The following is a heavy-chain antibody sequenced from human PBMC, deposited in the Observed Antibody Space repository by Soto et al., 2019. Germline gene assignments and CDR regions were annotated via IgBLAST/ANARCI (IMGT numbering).Heavy chain of an antibody. V-gene: IGHV1-69*13. CDR2: IIPIFGTA. CDR3: ARGRTGYSSSWYRVNWFGP. Sequence: GASVKVSCKASGGTFSSNAISWVRQAPGQGLEWMGGIIPIFGTANYAQKFQGRVTITADESTSTAYMELSSLRSEDTAVYYCARGRTGYSSSWYRVNWFGPWGQGTLVTVSS. CDR1: GGTFSSNA. J-gene: IGHJ5*02. D-gene: IGHD6-13*01.